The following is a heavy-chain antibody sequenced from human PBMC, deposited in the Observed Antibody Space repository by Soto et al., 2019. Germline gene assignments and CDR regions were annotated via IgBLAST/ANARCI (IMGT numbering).Heavy chain of an antibody. J-gene: IGHJ4*02. CDR2: IYSDGKT. CDR1: GITVSTNY. Sequence: EVQLVETGGGLIQPGGSLRLSCAASGITVSTNYMSWVRQAPGKGLEWVSVIYSDGKTFYADSVKGRFTISRDNSQNTVSLKRNRRRADDTAGYYWGRDGGGGYYDSSGYMAVWGQGTLVTVSS. V-gene: IGHV3-53*02. D-gene: IGHD3-22*01. CDR3: GRDGGGGYYDSSGYMAV.